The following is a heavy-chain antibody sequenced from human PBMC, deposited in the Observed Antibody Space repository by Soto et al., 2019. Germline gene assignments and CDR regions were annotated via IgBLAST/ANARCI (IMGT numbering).Heavy chain of an antibody. CDR1: GVRISYGVYS. CDR3: ARGGGYDSFDF. J-gene: IGHJ4*02. Sequence: LSLTCSVSGVRISYGVYSWSWIRQSPGKGLEWLGYISHVETTYYNPSFQSRLSLSIDRTRNQFSLSLSSMTAAEKAVYYCARGGGYDSFDFWRQGIQVTVSS. D-gene: IGHD3-3*01. V-gene: IGHV4-30-2*06. CDR2: ISHVETT.